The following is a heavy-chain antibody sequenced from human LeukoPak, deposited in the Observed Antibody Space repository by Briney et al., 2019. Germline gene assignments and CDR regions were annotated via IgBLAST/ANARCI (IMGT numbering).Heavy chain of an antibody. CDR2: IIPIFGTA. Sequence: ASVTVSCKASGGTFISYAISWVRQAPGQGLEWMGGIIPIFGTANYAQKFQGRVTITTDESTSTAYMELSSLRSEDTAVYYCARDLAPAAPYNWFDPWGQGTLVTVSS. J-gene: IGHJ5*02. CDR1: GGTFISYA. V-gene: IGHV1-69*05. CDR3: ARDLAPAAPYNWFDP. D-gene: IGHD2-2*01.